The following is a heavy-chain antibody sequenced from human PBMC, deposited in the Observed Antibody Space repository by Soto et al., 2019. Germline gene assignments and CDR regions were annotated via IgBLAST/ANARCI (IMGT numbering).Heavy chain of an antibody. J-gene: IGHJ6*02. V-gene: IGHV1-69*06. CDR3: ARAFGVVTNGGHYYYYYGMDV. CDR2: IIPIFGTA. D-gene: IGHD3-3*01. Sequence: QVQLVQSGAEVKKPGSSVKVSCKASGGTFSSYAISWVRQAPGQGLEWMGGIIPIFGTANYAQKFQGRVTITADKSTSTAYMELSSLRSEDTAMYYCARAFGVVTNGGHYYYYYGMDVWGQGTTVTVSS. CDR1: GGTFSSYA.